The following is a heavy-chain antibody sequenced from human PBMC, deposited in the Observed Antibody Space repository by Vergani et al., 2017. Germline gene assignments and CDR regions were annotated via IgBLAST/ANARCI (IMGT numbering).Heavy chain of an antibody. J-gene: IGHJ6*02. D-gene: IGHD1-26*01. CDR1: GYSFTSYW. Sequence: EVQLVQSGAEVIKPGESLKISCKGSGYSFTSYWIGWVRQMPEKGLEWMGIIYPDDSDTRYSPSFQGQVTISADKSISTAYLQWSSLKASDTAIYYCARQFSWSGSSHYGMDVWGQGTTVTVSS. CDR2: IYPDDSDT. V-gene: IGHV5-51*01. CDR3: ARQFSWSGSSHYGMDV.